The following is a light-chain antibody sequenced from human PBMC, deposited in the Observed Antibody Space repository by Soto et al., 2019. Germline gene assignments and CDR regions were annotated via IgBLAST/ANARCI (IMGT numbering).Light chain of an antibody. J-gene: IGKJ2*01. CDR3: QQLNTFPHT. Sequence: IQMTQSPSFLSASVRDRVTLTCRASQDISTYLAWYQQTPGKAPKLLIYAASTLQSGVPSRFRGSGSGTEFTLTINSLQPEDFATYFCQQLNTFPHTFGQGTKLEIK. CDR2: AAS. CDR1: QDISTY. V-gene: IGKV1-9*01.